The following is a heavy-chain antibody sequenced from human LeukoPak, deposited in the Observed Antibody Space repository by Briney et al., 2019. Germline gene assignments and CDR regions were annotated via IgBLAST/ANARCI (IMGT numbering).Heavy chain of an antibody. CDR2: ISSSGSTI. CDR3: TRRFGSAICDY. Sequence: GGSLRLSCAASGFTFSSYEMNWVRQAPGKGLEWISYISSSGSTIYYADSVKGRLTISRDNAKNSLYLQMNSLRAEDTAVYYCTRRFGSAICDYWGQGTLVTVSS. CDR1: GFTFSSYE. J-gene: IGHJ4*02. D-gene: IGHD3-16*01. V-gene: IGHV3-48*03.